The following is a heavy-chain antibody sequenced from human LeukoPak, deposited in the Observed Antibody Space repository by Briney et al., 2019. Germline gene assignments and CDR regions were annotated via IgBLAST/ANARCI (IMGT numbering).Heavy chain of an antibody. D-gene: IGHD3-3*02. Sequence: GGSLRLSCAASGFTFSTYAMHWVRQAPGKGLECVSVISYDGTKKDYADSVKGRFTISRDNSNDTLYLQMNSLRPEDTALYYCARVNTIFGVDIVSLGAEFEFWGRGTLVTVSS. V-gene: IGHV3-30*03. CDR3: ARVNTIFGVDIVSLGAEFEF. CDR2: ISYDGTKK. CDR1: GFTFSTYA. J-gene: IGHJ4*02.